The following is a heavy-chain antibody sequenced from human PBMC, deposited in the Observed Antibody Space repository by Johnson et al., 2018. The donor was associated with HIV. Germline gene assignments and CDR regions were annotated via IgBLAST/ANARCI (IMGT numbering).Heavy chain of an antibody. CDR1: GFTFSSYA. Sequence: QVQLVESGGGVVQPGRSLRLSCAASGFTFSSYAMHWVRQAPGKGLEWVAVISYDGSNKYYADSVKGRFSISRDNSKNTLYLQMNSLRVEDTAVYYCVKCIWGQGTMVTVSS. J-gene: IGHJ3*02. CDR2: ISYDGSNK. V-gene: IGHV3-30*04. CDR3: VKCI.